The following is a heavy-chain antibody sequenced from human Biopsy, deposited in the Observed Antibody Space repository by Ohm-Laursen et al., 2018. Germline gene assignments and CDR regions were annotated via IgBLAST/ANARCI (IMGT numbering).Heavy chain of an antibody. Sequence: SVKVSCKASGYTFTGYHVHWVRQAPGKGLEWMGGFDPEEGQRTYAQKFQGRLTMTEDTSADTAYMELRGLRSEDAAVYYCAADSENCGGDCYIYWGQGTQVTVSS. V-gene: IGHV1-24*01. CDR3: AADSENCGGDCYIY. CDR1: GYTFTGYH. D-gene: IGHD2-21*02. J-gene: IGHJ4*02. CDR2: FDPEEGQR.